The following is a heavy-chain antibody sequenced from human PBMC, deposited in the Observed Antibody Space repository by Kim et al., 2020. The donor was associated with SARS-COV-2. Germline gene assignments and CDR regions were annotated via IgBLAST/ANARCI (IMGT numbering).Heavy chain of an antibody. CDR3: APGGEDYGGDSVVF. J-gene: IGHJ4*02. V-gene: IGHV3-48*03. Sequence: GGSLRLSCAASGFTFSNYEMNWVRQAPGKGLEWVSHISGSGSVIYYADSVKGRFTISRDNSRNVLYLQMNSLRADDTALYYCAPGGEDYGGDSVVFWGQGILVTVSS. D-gene: IGHD2-21*02. CDR1: GFTFSNYE. CDR2: ISGSGSVI.